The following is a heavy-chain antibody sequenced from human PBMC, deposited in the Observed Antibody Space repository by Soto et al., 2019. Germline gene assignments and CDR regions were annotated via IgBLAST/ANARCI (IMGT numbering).Heavy chain of an antibody. D-gene: IGHD3-22*01. Sequence: QVQLQESGPGLVKPSETLSLTCAVSGDSISTYYCMWIRQPPGKGLESIGYLYYGRSANYNPSLTSRVTLSVDTSTNQCSLTLSSMTAADTAVYYCALRSMEVVPEYWGQGTLVTVSS. CDR2: LYYGRSA. CDR3: ALRSMEVVPEY. V-gene: IGHV4-59*01. CDR1: GDSISTYY. J-gene: IGHJ4*02.